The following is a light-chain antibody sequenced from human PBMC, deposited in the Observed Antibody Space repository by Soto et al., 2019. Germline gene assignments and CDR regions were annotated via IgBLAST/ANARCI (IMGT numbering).Light chain of an antibody. Sequence: DLQLTQSPSFLSASVGDRVAITCRASQGISSYLAWYQQKPGKAPKLLIYAASTLQSGVPSRFSGSGSGTEFTLTISSLQPEDFATYYCQQLNSSPLTFGGGTKVDIK. CDR3: QQLNSSPLT. CDR2: AAS. V-gene: IGKV1-9*01. CDR1: QGISSY. J-gene: IGKJ4*01.